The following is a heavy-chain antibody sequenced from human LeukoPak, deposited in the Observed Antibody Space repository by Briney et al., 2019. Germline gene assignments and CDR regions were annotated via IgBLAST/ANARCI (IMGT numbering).Heavy chain of an antibody. V-gene: IGHV4-30-4*01. Sequence: PSETLSLTCTVSGGSISSDNYYWSWLRQPPGEGLEWIGYIYYSASAWYDPSHKSRVTISVDTSKNQFSLKLSSVTAADTAVYYCAATSGWYVVSWGQGTRVTVSS. D-gene: IGHD6-19*01. CDR3: AATSGWYVVS. CDR1: GGSISSDNYY. J-gene: IGHJ4*02. CDR2: IYYSASA.